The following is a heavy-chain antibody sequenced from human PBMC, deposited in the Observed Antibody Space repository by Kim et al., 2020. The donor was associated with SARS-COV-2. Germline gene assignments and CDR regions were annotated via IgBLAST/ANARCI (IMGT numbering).Heavy chain of an antibody. CDR2: ISYDGSNK. J-gene: IGHJ3*02. CDR1: GFTFSSYG. V-gene: IGHV3-30*18. D-gene: IGHD3-3*01. Sequence: GGSLRLSCAASGFTFSSYGMHWVRQAPGKGLEWVAVISYDGSNKYYADSVKGRFTISRDNSKNTLYLQMNSLRAEDTAVYYCAKDIERFLEWPHPDAFDIWGQGTMVTVSS. CDR3: AKDIERFLEWPHPDAFDI.